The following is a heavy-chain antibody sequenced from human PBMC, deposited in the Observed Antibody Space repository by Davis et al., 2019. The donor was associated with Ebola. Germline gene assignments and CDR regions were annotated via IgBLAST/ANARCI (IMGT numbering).Heavy chain of an antibody. V-gene: IGHV4-34*01. J-gene: IGHJ6*02. CDR3: ARHSVTTLAFMGV. D-gene: IGHD4-11*01. CDR2: INHSGST. CDR1: GGSFSGYY. Sequence: MPSETLSLTCAVYGGSFSGYYWSWIRQPPGKGLEWIGEINHSGSTNYNPSLKSRVTISVDTSKNQFSLKLSSVTAADTAVYYCARHSVTTLAFMGVWGQGTTVTVSS.